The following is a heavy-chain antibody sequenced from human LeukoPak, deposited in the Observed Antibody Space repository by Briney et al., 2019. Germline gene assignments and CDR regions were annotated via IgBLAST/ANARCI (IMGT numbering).Heavy chain of an antibody. Sequence: GGSLRLSCAASGFTFSKYWMLWVRQAPGKGLESVSRINTDGTVTTYADSVKVRFTVSRDNADNTMFLQMNSVRDEDTAVYYCATKQWLAPPPDSWGQGTPVTVSS. V-gene: IGHV3-74*01. D-gene: IGHD6-19*01. J-gene: IGHJ4*02. CDR3: ATKQWLAPPPDS. CDR1: GFTFSKYW. CDR2: INTDGTVT.